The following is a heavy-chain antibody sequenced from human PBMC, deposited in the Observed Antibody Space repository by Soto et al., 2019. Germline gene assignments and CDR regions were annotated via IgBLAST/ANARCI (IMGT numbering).Heavy chain of an antibody. CDR3: AREAGHWSRQSYYFDY. D-gene: IGHD2-8*02. CDR2: ISSSSSYI. V-gene: IGHV3-21*01. Sequence: GGSLRLSCAASGFTFSSYSMNWVRQAPGKGLEWVSSISSSSSYIYYADSMKGRFTISRDNAKNSLYLQMNSLRAEDTVVYYCAREAGHWSRQSYYFDYWGQGTLVTVSS. J-gene: IGHJ4*02. CDR1: GFTFSSYS.